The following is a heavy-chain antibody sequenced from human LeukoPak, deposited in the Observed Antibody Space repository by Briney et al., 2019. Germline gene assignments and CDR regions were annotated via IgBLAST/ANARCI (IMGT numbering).Heavy chain of an antibody. J-gene: IGHJ6*02. CDR2: IYYSGST. V-gene: IGHV4-39*07. CDR1: GGSVSTSSYY. CDR3: ARSYDSHGYFYYGMDV. D-gene: IGHD3-22*01. Sequence: PSETLSLTCTVSGGSVSTSSYYWGWIRQPPGKGLEWIGSIYYSGSTYYNPSLKSRVTISLDSSKNQFSLRLTSVNAADTAVYYCARSYDSHGYFYYGMDVWGQGTTVTVSS.